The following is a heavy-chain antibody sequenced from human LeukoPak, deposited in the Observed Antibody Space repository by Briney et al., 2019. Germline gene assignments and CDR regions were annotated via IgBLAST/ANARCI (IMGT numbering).Heavy chain of an antibody. CDR2: INHSGST. Sequence: SETLSLTCAVYGGSFSGYYWSWIRQSPGKGLEWIGEINHSGSTNYNPSLKSRVTISVDTSQSQFSLKLSSVTAADTAVYFCARGPFGVWGTYRYKGYFDYWGQGTLVTVSS. V-gene: IGHV4-34*01. D-gene: IGHD3-16*02. CDR3: ARGPFGVWGTYRYKGYFDY. J-gene: IGHJ4*02. CDR1: GGSFSGYY.